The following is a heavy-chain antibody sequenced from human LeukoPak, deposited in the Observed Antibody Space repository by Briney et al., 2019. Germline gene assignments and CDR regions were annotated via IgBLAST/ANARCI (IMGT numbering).Heavy chain of an antibody. CDR3: ARAGTTVTSKPSFDY. D-gene: IGHD4-17*01. J-gene: IGHJ4*02. CDR2: IKQDGSEK. V-gene: IGHV3-7*01. CDR1: RFTFSSYW. Sequence: GGSLRLSCAASRFTFSSYWMSWVRQAPGKGLEWVANIKQDGSEKYYVDSVKGRFTISRDNAKNSLYLQMNSLRAEDTAVYYCARAGTTVTSKPSFDYWGRGTLVTVSS.